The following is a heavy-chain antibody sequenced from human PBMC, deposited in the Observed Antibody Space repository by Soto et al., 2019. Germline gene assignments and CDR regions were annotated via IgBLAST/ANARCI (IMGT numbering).Heavy chain of an antibody. J-gene: IGHJ6*02. CDR3: ARSQGGSSSLDIYYYYYYGMDV. CDR1: GGTFSTYA. CDR2: VIPIFGTP. Sequence: QVQLVQSGAEVKKPGSSVKVSCKGPGGTFSTYAISWVRQAPGQGLEWMGGVIPIFGTPKYAQKFQGRVTITADESTSTGYMELRSLRSEDTAVYYCARSQGGSSSLDIYYYYYYGMDVWGQGTTVTVSS. D-gene: IGHD2-15*01. V-gene: IGHV1-69*01.